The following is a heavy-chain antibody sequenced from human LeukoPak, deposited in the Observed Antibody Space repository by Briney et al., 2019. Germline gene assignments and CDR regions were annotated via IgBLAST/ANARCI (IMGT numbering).Heavy chain of an antibody. J-gene: IGHJ6*03. Sequence: GGSLRLSCAASGFTFSSYGMHWVRQAPGKGLEWVAFIRYDGSNKYYADSVKGRFTISRDNSKNTLYLQMNSLRAEDTAVYYCAKDSRSYYKSSYYYYYMDVWGKGTTVTISS. D-gene: IGHD3-10*01. CDR3: AKDSRSYYKSSYYYYYMDV. CDR1: GFTFSSYG. CDR2: IRYDGSNK. V-gene: IGHV3-30*02.